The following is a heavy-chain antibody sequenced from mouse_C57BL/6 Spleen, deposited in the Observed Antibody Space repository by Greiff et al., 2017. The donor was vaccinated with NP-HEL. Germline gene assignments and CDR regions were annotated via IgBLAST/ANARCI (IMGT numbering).Heavy chain of an antibody. CDR2: INPSSGYT. CDR3: TNIGYAMDY. CDR1: GYTFTSYT. Sequence: QVQLQQSGAELARPGASVKMSCKASGYTFTSYTMHWVKQRPGQGLEWIGYINPSSGYTKYNQKFKDKATLTADKSSSPAYMQLSSLTSEDSAVFYCTNIGYAMDYWGQGTSVTVSS. V-gene: IGHV1-4*01. J-gene: IGHJ4*01.